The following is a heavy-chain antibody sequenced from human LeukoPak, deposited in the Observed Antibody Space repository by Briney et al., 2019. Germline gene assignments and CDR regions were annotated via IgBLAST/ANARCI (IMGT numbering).Heavy chain of an antibody. CDR2: IIPIFGTA. J-gene: IGHJ4*02. V-gene: IGHV1-69*13. CDR3: ARGRNYGDYDESDY. CDR1: GYTFTSYG. Sequence: SVKVSCKASGYTFTSYGISWVRQAPGQGLEWMGGIIPIFGTANYAQKFQGRVTITADESTSTAYMELSSLRSEDTAVYYCARGRNYGDYDESDYWGQGTLVTVSS. D-gene: IGHD4-17*01.